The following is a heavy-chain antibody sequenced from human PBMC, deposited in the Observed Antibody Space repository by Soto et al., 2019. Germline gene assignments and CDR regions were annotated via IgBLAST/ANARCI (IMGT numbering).Heavy chain of an antibody. J-gene: IGHJ4*02. CDR1: GFTFRSHG. Sequence: QVQLVESGGGVVQPGRSLRLSCAASGFTFRSHGMHWVRQAPGKGLEWVALISYDGTNKYYADSVKGRFTISRDNSKNTLYLQMNSLRAEDTAVYYCAKDQWEGVAGAIFDYWGQGTLVAVSS. V-gene: IGHV3-30*18. CDR3: AKDQWEGVAGAIFDY. D-gene: IGHD1-26*01. CDR2: ISYDGTNK.